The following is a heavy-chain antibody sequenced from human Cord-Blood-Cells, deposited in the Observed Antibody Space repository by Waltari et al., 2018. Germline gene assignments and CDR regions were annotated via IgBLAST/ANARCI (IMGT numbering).Heavy chain of an antibody. Sequence: QVQLQQWGAGLLKPSETLSLTCAVYGGSFSGYYWSWIRQPPGKGLEWIGEINHSGSTNYNPSLKSRVTISVDTSKNQFSLKLSAVTAADTAVYYCAREGGIQLWLGWIDYWGQGTLVTVSS. J-gene: IGHJ4*02. D-gene: IGHD5-18*01. CDR3: AREGGIQLWLGWIDY. CDR1: GGSFSGYY. V-gene: IGHV4-34*01. CDR2: INHSGST.